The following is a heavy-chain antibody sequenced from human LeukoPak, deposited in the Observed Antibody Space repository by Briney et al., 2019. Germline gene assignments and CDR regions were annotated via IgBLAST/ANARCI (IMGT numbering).Heavy chain of an antibody. CDR1: SYTFTNYG. D-gene: IGHD3-22*01. CDR3: ARGLISASSGYYYPDY. Sequence: ASVKVSCKASSYTFTNYGIGWVRQAPGQGLEWMGWISPDNGNTNYAQWPQGRVTMTTDTSTSTAYMDLRSLRSDDTAVYYCARGLISASSGYYYPDYWGQGTLVTVSS. J-gene: IGHJ4*02. CDR2: ISPDNGNT. V-gene: IGHV1-18*01.